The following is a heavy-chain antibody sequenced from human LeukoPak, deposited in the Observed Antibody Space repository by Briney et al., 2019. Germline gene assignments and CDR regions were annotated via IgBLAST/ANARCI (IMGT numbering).Heavy chain of an antibody. CDR2: IRYDGSNK. J-gene: IGHJ4*02. CDR3: AKRIVVVVAATYY. V-gene: IGHV3-30*02. CDR1: GFTFSSYG. D-gene: IGHD2-15*01. Sequence: PGGSLRLSCAASGFTFSSYGMHWVRQAPGKGLEWVAFIRYDGSNKYYVDSVKGRFTISRDNSKNTLYLRMNSLRAEDTAIYYCAKRIVVVVAATYYWGQGTLVTVSS.